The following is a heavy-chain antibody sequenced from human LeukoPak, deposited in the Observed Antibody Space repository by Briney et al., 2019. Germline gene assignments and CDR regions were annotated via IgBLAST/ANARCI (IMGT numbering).Heavy chain of an antibody. CDR2: IFYSGST. V-gene: IGHV4-61*01. D-gene: IGHD6-25*01. J-gene: IGHJ6*03. CDR1: GGSVSSGNYY. CDR3: AREIITAGYYYYYMDV. Sequence: SETLSLTCTVSGGSVSSGNYYWSWIQQPPGKGLEWIGYIFYSGSTKYNPSLKSRVTISVDTSKNQFSLKVSSVTAADTAVYYCAREIITAGYYYYYMDVWGKGTTVTVSS.